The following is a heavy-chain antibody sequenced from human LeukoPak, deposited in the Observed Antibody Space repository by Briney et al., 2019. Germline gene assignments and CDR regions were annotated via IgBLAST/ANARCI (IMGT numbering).Heavy chain of an antibody. Sequence: SETLSLTCTVSGGSISSSNYSWGWIRQPPGKGLEWIGSFYYSGSTYFSPSLRSRVTISVDTSKNQFSLKLSSVTAADTAFYYCARHELPGMSVSAGFDCWGQGTLVTVSS. V-gene: IGHV4-39*01. D-gene: IGHD6-19*01. CDR1: GGSISSSNYS. CDR2: FYYSGST. CDR3: ARHELPGMSVSAGFDC. J-gene: IGHJ4*02.